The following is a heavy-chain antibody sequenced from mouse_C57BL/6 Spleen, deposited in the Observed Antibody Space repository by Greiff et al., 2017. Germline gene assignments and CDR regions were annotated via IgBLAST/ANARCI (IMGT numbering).Heavy chain of an antibody. Sequence: QVQLQQSGAELVKPGASVKLSCKASGYTFTSYWMHWVKQRPGQGLEWIGMIHPNSGSTNYNEKFKSKATLTVDKSSSTAYMQLSSLTSEDSAVYYCAREGPGYFDYWGQGTTLTVSS. J-gene: IGHJ2*01. CDR3: AREGPGYFDY. CDR1: GYTFTSYW. CDR2: IHPNSGST. V-gene: IGHV1-64*01.